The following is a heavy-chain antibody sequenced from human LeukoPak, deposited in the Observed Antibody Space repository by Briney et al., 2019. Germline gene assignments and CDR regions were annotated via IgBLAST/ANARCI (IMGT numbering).Heavy chain of an antibody. V-gene: IGHV3-30-3*01. CDR3: ARERNYYDSSGYLSLCAFDI. CDR1: GFTFSSYA. Sequence: PGRSLRLSCAASGFTFSSYAMHWVRQAPGKGLEWVAVISYDGSNKYYADSVKGRFTISRDNSKNTLYLQMNSLRAEDTAVYYCARERNYYDSSGYLSLCAFDIWGQGTMVTVSS. CDR2: ISYDGSNK. D-gene: IGHD3-22*01. J-gene: IGHJ3*02.